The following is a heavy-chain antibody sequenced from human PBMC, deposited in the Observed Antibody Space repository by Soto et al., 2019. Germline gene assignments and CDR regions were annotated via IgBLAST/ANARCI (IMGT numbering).Heavy chain of an antibody. CDR1: GFTFSRYD. D-gene: IGHD5-18*01. CDR3: ARDRHSYGFDY. V-gene: IGHV3-13*01. CDR2: IGAAGDT. J-gene: IGHJ4*02. Sequence: EVQLVESGGGLVQPGGSLRLSCAASGFTFSRYDMHWVRQVTGKGLEWVSAIGAAGDTYYPGSVKGRFTISRENAKNTLYLQMNSLRAEDTAVYYCARDRHSYGFDYWGQGTLVTVSS.